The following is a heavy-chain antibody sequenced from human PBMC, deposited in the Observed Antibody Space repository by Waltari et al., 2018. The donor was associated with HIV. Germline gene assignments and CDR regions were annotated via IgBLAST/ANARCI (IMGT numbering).Heavy chain of an antibody. CDR3: ARDSRGFRGYEGNWFGP. CDR1: GFHSDDYA. D-gene: IGHD5-12*01. V-gene: IGHV3-9*02. Sequence: EVQLVESGGGLAQPGRSLRLSCTPSGFHSDDYAMTCIRQAPGKGLEWVAGISWSSNGLGYVYSVKGRFTISRDNAKNSLYLQMNNLRTEDTALYYCARDSRGFRGYEGNWFGPWGQGTLVTVSS. J-gene: IGHJ5*02. CDR2: ISWSSNGL.